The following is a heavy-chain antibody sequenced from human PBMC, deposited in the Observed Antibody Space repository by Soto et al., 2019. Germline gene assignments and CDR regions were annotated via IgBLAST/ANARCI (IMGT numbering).Heavy chain of an antibody. J-gene: IGHJ5*02. CDR1: GFTFSSYA. CDR2: ISSNGGST. V-gene: IGHV3-64D*08. CDR3: VKGAIVVVVAATDNWFDP. D-gene: IGHD2-15*01. Sequence: GGSLRLSCSASGFTFSSYAMHWVRQAPGKGLEYVSAISSNGGSTYYADSVKGRFTISRDNSKNTLYLQMSSLRAEDTAVYYCVKGAIVVVVAATDNWFDPWGQGTLVTVSS.